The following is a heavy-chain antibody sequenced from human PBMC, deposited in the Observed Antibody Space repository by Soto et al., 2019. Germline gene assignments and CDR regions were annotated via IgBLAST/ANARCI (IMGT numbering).Heavy chain of an antibody. CDR3: ARVSNDINYGWFDP. CDR1: GGSITTSGDY. J-gene: IGHJ5*02. CDR2: ISFRGDT. Sequence: SETLSLTCTVSGGSITTSGDYWSWIRQHPGKGLERIGYISFRGDTDYNPSLKSRLTMSVDTSNNQFSLNLMSVTAADTAVYFCARVSNDINYGWFDPWGQGTLVTVSS. D-gene: IGHD3-16*01. V-gene: IGHV4-31*03.